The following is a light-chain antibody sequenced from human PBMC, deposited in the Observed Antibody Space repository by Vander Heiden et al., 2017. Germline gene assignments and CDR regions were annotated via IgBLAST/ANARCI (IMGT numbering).Light chain of an antibody. CDR3: LHYETLPLT. J-gene: IGKJ4*01. V-gene: IGKV1-33*01. Sequence: DIQMTQSPSSLSASVGDRVTITCQASQDISTYLNWYQLKPGKAPKLLIYDASILATGVPSRFSGSGSGTDFTFTISNVQPEDIATYYCLHYETLPLTFGGGTKVEIK. CDR2: DAS. CDR1: QDISTY.